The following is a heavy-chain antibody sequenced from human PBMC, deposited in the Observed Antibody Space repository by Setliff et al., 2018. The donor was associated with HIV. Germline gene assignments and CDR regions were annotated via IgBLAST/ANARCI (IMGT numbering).Heavy chain of an antibody. V-gene: IGHV3-21*01. CDR1: GFTFSSYS. J-gene: IGHJ3*02. CDR2: ISSSSSYI. CDR3: ARIYRSSWPFDACDI. Sequence: PGGSLRLSCAASGFTFSSYSMNWVRQAPGKGLEWVSSISSSSSYIYYADSVKGRFTISRDNAKKTVQLQVNSLRPEDTAVYYCARIYRSSWPFDACDIWGQGTMGTVS. D-gene: IGHD6-6*01.